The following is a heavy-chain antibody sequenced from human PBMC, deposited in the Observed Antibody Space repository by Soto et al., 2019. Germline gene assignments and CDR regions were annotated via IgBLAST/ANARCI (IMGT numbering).Heavy chain of an antibody. Sequence: QLQLQESGPGLVKPSETLSLTCTVSGGSISSSSYYWGWIRQPPGKGLEWIGSIYYSGSTYYNPSLKSRVTISVDTSKNQFSLKLSSVTAADTAVYYCARGDIVVVVAATPPEYWGQGTLVTVSS. CDR3: ARGDIVVVVAATPPEY. V-gene: IGHV4-39*01. J-gene: IGHJ4*02. CDR1: GGSISSSSYY. CDR2: IYYSGST. D-gene: IGHD2-15*01.